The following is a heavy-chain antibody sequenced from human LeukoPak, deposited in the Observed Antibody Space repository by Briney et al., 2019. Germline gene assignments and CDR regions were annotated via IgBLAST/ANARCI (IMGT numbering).Heavy chain of an antibody. V-gene: IGHV4-34*01. CDR1: GGSFSGYY. D-gene: IGHD6-13*01. J-gene: IGHJ4*02. CDR2: INHSGST. CDR3: ARLFRGTAAAGEPL. Sequence: SETLSLTCAVYGGSFSGYYWSWIRQPPGKGLEWIGEINHSGSTNYNPSLKSRVTISVDTSKNQFSLKLSSVTAADTAVYYCARLFRGTAAAGEPLWGQGTLVTVSS.